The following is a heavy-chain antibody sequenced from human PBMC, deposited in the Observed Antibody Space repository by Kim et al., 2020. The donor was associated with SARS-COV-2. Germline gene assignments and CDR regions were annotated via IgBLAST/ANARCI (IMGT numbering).Heavy chain of an antibody. V-gene: IGHV1-69*04. J-gene: IGHJ6*03. CDR2: INPILGIA. Sequence: SVKVSCKASGCTFSSYGISWVRQAPGQGLEWMGRINPILGIANYAQKFPGRVTITADKSTSTAYMELSSLKSEDTAVYYCARDAAAYSYNYYYMYVWGK. D-gene: IGHD6-13*01. CDR3: ARDAAAYSYNYYYMYV. CDR1: GCTFSSYG.